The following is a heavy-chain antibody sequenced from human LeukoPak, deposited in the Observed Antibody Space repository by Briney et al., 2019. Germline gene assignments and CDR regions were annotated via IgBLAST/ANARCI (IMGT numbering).Heavy chain of an antibody. CDR3: AKDLSGLNWFDL. D-gene: IGHD6-19*01. CDR1: GFTFSDYG. J-gene: IGHJ5*02. Sequence: GSLRLSCAASGFTFSDYGMHWVRQAPVKGLEWVAVISYDGSNKYYADSVKGRFTISRDNSKNTLYLQMNSLRAEDTAVYYCAKDLSGLNWFDLWGQGTLVPVSS. V-gene: IGHV3-30*18. CDR2: ISYDGSNK.